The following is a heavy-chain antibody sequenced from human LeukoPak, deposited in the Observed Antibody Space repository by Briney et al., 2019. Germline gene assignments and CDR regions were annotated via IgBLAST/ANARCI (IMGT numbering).Heavy chain of an antibody. CDR1: GFTFSSYS. Sequence: GGSLRLSCAASGFTFSSYSMNWVRQAPGKGLEWVSSISSSSSYIYYADSVKGRFTISRDNAKNSLYLQMNSLRAEDTDVYYCARDLFSSSSDGEYYFDYWGQGTLVTVSS. CDR3: ARDLFSSSSDGEYYFDY. D-gene: IGHD6-6*01. CDR2: ISSSSSYI. V-gene: IGHV3-21*01. J-gene: IGHJ4*02.